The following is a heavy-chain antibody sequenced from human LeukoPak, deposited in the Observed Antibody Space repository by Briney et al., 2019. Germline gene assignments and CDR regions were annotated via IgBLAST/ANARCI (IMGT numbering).Heavy chain of an antibody. Sequence: ASVKVSCKASGYTFTSYDINWVRQATGQGLEWMGWMNPNSGNTGYAQKFQGRVTMTRNTSISTAYMELSSLRSEDTAAYYCAAGTTGTTLADYWGQGTLVTVSS. V-gene: IGHV1-8*01. CDR2: MNPNSGNT. J-gene: IGHJ4*02. D-gene: IGHD1-1*01. CDR1: GYTFTSYD. CDR3: AAGTTGTTLADY.